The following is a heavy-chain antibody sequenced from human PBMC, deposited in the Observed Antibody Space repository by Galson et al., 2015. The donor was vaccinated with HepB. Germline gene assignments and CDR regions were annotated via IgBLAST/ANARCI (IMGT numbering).Heavy chain of an antibody. J-gene: IGHJ4*02. V-gene: IGHV1-69*13. Sequence: SVKVSCKASGGTFSSYAISWVRQAPGQGLEWMGGIIPIFGTANYAQKFQGRVTITADESTSTAYMELSSLRSEDTAVYYCARDQVPRGTFDYWGQGTLVTVSS. CDR1: GGTFSSYA. CDR3: ARDQVPRGTFDY. CDR2: IIPIFGTA. D-gene: IGHD1-1*01.